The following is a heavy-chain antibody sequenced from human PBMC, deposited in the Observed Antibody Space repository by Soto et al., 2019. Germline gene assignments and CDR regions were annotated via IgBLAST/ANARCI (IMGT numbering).Heavy chain of an antibody. CDR3: ARQRVLSTNMFITSFDP. V-gene: IGHV4-39*01. Sequence: PSETLSFTCSLSGGSINSSDHFWGWIRQTPGKGLEWIGSVYYTETTYYNPSLKSPVTISVETSRNTFSLKVSSVTAADTGIYYCARQRVLSTNMFITSFDPWGQGTLVTVSS. CDR2: VYYTETT. J-gene: IGHJ5*02. D-gene: IGHD3-10*02. CDR1: GGSINSSDHF.